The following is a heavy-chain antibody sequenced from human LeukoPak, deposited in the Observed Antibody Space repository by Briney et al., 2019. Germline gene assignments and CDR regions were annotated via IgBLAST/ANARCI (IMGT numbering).Heavy chain of an antibody. V-gene: IGHV3-30-3*01. D-gene: IGHD3-10*01. CDR1: GFTFSSYA. Sequence: GGSLRLSCAASGFTFSSYAMHWVRQAPGKGLEWVAVISYDGSNKYYADSVKGRFTISRDNSKNTLYLQMNSLRAEDTAVYYCAREKGYYYGSGSYYNFPDYFDYWGQGTLVTVSS. J-gene: IGHJ4*02. CDR2: ISYDGSNK. CDR3: AREKGYYYGSGSYYNFPDYFDY.